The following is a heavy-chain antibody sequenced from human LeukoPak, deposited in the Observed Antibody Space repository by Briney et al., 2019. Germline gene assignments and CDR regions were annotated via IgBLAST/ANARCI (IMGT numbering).Heavy chain of an antibody. CDR2: IYYSGTT. CDR3: ARSGDILTAYYYYFDY. D-gene: IGHD3-9*01. Sequence: SETLSLTCTVSGGSINNYYWSWIRQPPGKGLEWIGYIYYSGTTNYNPPLKSRVTISVDTSKNQFSLKLSSVTAADTAVYYCARSGDILTAYYYYFDYWGQGTLVTVSS. CDR1: GGSINNYY. J-gene: IGHJ4*02. V-gene: IGHV4-59*08.